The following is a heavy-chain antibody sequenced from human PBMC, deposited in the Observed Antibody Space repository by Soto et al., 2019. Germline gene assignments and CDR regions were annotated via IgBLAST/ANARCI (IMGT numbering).Heavy chain of an antibody. Sequence: GGSLRLSCAASGFTFSSYAMHWVRQAPGKGLEWVAVISYDGSNKYYADSVKGRFTISRDNSKNTLYLQMNSLRAEDTAVYYCARVMALYSSSWYSSGMDVWGQGTTVTVSS. V-gene: IGHV3-30-3*01. CDR1: GFTFSSYA. CDR2: ISYDGSNK. D-gene: IGHD6-13*01. CDR3: ARVMALYSSSWYSSGMDV. J-gene: IGHJ6*02.